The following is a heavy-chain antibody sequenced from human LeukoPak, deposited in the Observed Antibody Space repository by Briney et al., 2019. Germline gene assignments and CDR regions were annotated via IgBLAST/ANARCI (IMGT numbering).Heavy chain of an antibody. CDR3: ARGSPSSWYGVYYYYYGMDV. Sequence: ASVKVSCKASGGTFSSYAISWVRQAPGQGLEWMGGIIPIFGTANYAQKFQGRVTITADESTSTAYMELSSLRSEDTAVYYCARGSPSSWYGVYYYYYGMDVWSQGTTVTVSS. CDR2: IIPIFGTA. J-gene: IGHJ6*02. CDR1: GGTFSSYA. V-gene: IGHV1-69*01. D-gene: IGHD6-13*01.